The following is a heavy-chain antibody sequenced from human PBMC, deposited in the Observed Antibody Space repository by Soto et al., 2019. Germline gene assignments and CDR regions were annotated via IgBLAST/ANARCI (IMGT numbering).Heavy chain of an antibody. Sequence: QVQLVESGGGVVQPGRSLRLSCAASGFTFSSYGMHWVRQAPGKGLEWVAVISYDGSNKYYADSVKGRFTISRDNSKNTLYLQMHSLRAEDTAVYYGAKDQLRELRGVITYSYGMDVWGQGTTVTVSS. V-gene: IGHV3-30*18. CDR1: GFTFSSYG. CDR2: ISYDGSNK. CDR3: AKDQLRELRGVITYSYGMDV. D-gene: IGHD3-10*01. J-gene: IGHJ6*02.